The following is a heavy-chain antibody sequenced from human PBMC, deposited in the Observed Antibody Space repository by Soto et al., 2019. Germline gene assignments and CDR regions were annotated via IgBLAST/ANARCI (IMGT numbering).Heavy chain of an antibody. CDR3: ASLPRRGDAFDI. CDR1: GYTFTSYA. Sequence: ASVKVSCKASGYTFTSYAMHWVRQAPGQRLEWMGWINAGSGNTKYSQKFQGRVTITRDTSAGTAYMELSSLRSEDTAVYYCASLPRRGDAFDIWGQGTMVTVSS. J-gene: IGHJ3*02. V-gene: IGHV1-3*01. CDR2: INAGSGNT.